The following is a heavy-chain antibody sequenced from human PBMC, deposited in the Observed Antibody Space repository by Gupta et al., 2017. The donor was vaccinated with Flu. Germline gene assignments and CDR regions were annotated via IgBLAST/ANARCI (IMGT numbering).Heavy chain of an antibody. J-gene: IGHJ3*02. CDR2: ISSNGGST. V-gene: IGHV3-64D*06. CDR3: AALSLNVDDDAFDI. CDR1: GFTFSSYA. Sequence: EVQLVESGGGLVQPGGSLRLSCSASGFTFSSYAMHWVRQAPGKGLEYVSAISSNGGSTYYADSVKGRFTISRDNSKNTLYLQMSSLRAEDTAVYYCAALSLNVDDDAFDIWGQGTMVTVSS. D-gene: IGHD5-12*01.